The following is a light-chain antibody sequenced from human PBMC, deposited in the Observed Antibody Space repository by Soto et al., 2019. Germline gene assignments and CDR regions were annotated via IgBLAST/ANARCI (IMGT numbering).Light chain of an antibody. CDR2: AAS. CDR3: QQANSFPYT. CDR1: QDVSSW. V-gene: IGKV1-12*01. Sequence: DLQMTQSPSSVSASVGDRVTITCRASQDVSSWFAWYQQKPGKAPKLLIYAASSLQSGVPSRFSGSGSGTDFTLTISSLQPEDFATYYCQQANSFPYTFGQGTKLEIK. J-gene: IGKJ2*01.